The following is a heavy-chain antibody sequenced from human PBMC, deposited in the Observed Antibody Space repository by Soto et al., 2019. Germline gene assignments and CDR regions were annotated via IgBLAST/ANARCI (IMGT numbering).Heavy chain of an antibody. D-gene: IGHD5-18*01. CDR3: AKVLDASMVVNGYLY. J-gene: IGHJ4*02. CDR2: IGGSGDST. Sequence: PGGSLRLSCAASGFTFSIYAMRWVRQAPGKGLEWVSAIGGSGDSTYYADSVKGRLTISRDNSKNTLYLQVNSLRAEDTAVYYCAKVLDASMVVNGYLYWGQGTLVTVSS. V-gene: IGHV3-23*01. CDR1: GFTFSIYA.